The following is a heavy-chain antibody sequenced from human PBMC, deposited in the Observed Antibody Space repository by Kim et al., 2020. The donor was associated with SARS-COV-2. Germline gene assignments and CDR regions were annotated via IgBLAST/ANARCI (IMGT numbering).Heavy chain of an antibody. Sequence: GGSLRLSCSVSGFTFSSYAMHWVRQTPGNGLEYVSTITSDGDTTYYTDSVKGRFTISRDNSKNTLYLQMSSLRAEDTSVYYCVKARAGNYFSGGFDYWGQGTLVSVSS. D-gene: IGHD3-10*01. CDR3: VKARAGNYFSGGFDY. CDR1: GFTFSSYA. CDR2: ITSDGDTT. V-gene: IGHV3-64D*08. J-gene: IGHJ4*02.